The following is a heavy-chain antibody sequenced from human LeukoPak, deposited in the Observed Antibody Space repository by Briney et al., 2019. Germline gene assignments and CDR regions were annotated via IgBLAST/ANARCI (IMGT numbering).Heavy chain of an antibody. CDR1: GFTFSSYW. CDR3: ARDLGGAPFDY. V-gene: IGHV3-7*01. Sequence: GGSLRLSCAASGFTFSSYWMSWVRQAPGKGLGWVANIKQDGSEKYYVDSVKGRFTISRDNSKNTLYLQMNSLRVEDAAVYYCARDLGGAPFDYWGQGTLVTVSS. CDR2: IKQDGSEK. D-gene: IGHD2-21*01. J-gene: IGHJ4*02.